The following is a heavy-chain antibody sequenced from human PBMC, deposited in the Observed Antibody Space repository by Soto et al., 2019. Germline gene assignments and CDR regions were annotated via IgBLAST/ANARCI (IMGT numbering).Heavy chain of an antibody. CDR2: IIPIFGTA. CDR1: GGTFSSYA. D-gene: IGHD3-22*01. Sequence: ASVKVSCKASGGTFSSYAISWVRQAPGQGLEWMGGIIPIFGTANYAQKFQGRVTITADESTSTAYMELSSLRSEDTAVYYCARDRYDSSGYYYADYYYYGMDVWGQGTTVTVSS. V-gene: IGHV1-69*13. J-gene: IGHJ6*02. CDR3: ARDRYDSSGYYYADYYYYGMDV.